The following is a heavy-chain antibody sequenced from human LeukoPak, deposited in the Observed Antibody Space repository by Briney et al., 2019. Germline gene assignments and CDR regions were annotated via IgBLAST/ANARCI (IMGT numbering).Heavy chain of an antibody. J-gene: IGHJ3*02. CDR3: ARHFGDYLMDYAFDI. V-gene: IGHV4-30-4*08. Sequence: SQTLSLTCTVSGGSISSGDYYWSWIRQPPGKGLEWIGYIYYSGSTYYNPSLKSRVTISADTSKNQFSLKLSSVTAADTAVYYCARHFGDYLMDYAFDIWGQGTMVTVSS. CDR2: IYYSGST. CDR1: GGSISSGDYY. D-gene: IGHD4-17*01.